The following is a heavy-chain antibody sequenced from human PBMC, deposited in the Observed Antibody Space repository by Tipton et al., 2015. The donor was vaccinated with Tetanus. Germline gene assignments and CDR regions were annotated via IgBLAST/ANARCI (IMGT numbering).Heavy chain of an antibody. CDR3: ARGARGYTYG. V-gene: IGHV4-61*08. Sequence: TLSLTCTFSGGSISSGDYYWSWIRQPPGKELEWIGYIYYSGGTNYNPSLKSRVTISVDTSKNQFSLNLTSVTAADTAVYYCARGARGYTYGWGQGTLVTVSS. J-gene: IGHJ4*02. CDR2: IYYSGGT. CDR1: GGSISSGDYY. D-gene: IGHD5-18*01.